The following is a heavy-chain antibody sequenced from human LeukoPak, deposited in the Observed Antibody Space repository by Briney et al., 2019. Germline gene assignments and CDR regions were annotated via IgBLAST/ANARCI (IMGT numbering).Heavy chain of an antibody. D-gene: IGHD3-3*01. CDR1: GGSISSGGYY. CDR3: ARQENDFWSGSPYHFDY. Sequence: SETLSLTCTVSGGSISSGGYYWSWIRQHPGKGLEWIGYIYYSGSTYYDPSLKSRVTISVDTSKNQFSLKLFSVTAADTAMYYCARQENDFWSGSPYHFDYWGQGTLVTVSS. V-gene: IGHV4-31*03. J-gene: IGHJ4*02. CDR2: IYYSGST.